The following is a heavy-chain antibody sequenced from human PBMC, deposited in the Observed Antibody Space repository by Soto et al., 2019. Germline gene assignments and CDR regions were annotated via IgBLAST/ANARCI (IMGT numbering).Heavy chain of an antibody. V-gene: IGHV3-23*01. CDR1: VFTFISYA. CDR3: AKVGPSDTATWLRDYYYYYGMDV. D-gene: IGHD5-18*01. J-gene: IGHJ6*02. CDR2: ISGSGGST. Sequence: GWSLRLSCASSVFTFISYAMSWVRQAPGEGLEWVSAISGSGGSTYYADSVKGRFTISRDNSKNTLYLQMNSLRAEDTAVYYCAKVGPSDTATWLRDYYYYYGMDVWGQGTTVTVSS.